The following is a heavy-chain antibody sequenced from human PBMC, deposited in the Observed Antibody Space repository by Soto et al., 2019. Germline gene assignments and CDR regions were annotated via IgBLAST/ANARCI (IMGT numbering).Heavy chain of an antibody. J-gene: IGHJ4*02. D-gene: IGHD6-13*01. CDR2: IYWDDDK. V-gene: IGHV2-5*02. Sequence: QITLKESGPTLVKPTQTLTLTCTFSGFSLSTSGVGVGWIRQPPGKALEWLALIYWDDDKRYSPSLMSRLTISKDTSRNQVVLRMTNMDPVDTATYYCAHRDGNNIAATVGVFDYWGQGTLVTVSS. CDR1: GFSLSTSGVG. CDR3: AHRDGNNIAATVGVFDY.